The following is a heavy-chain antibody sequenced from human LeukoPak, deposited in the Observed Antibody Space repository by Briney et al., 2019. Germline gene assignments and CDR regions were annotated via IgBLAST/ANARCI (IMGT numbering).Heavy chain of an antibody. CDR2: MTYDGNNQ. Sequence: PGGSLRLSCAASGFTFSSYSMNWVRQAPGKGLEWVAVMTYDGNNQYYADSVKGRFSVSRDNSRNTLYLQMNSLRAEDTAVYYCARIRMPTSTGDAFDVWGQGTMVPVSS. V-gene: IGHV3-30*03. CDR1: GFTFSSYS. CDR3: ARIRMPTSTGDAFDV. J-gene: IGHJ3*01. D-gene: IGHD5-24*01.